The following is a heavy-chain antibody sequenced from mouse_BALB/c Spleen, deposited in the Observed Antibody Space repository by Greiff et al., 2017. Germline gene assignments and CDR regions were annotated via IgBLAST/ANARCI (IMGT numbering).Heavy chain of an antibody. V-gene: IGHV1-87*01. CDR2: IYPGDGDT. D-gene: IGHD1-1*01. Sequence: VKLLESGAELARPGASVKLSCKASGYTFTSYWMQWVKQRPGQGLEWIGAIYPGDGDTRYTQKFKGKATLTADKSSSTAYMQLSSLASEDSAVYYCARSPRYYDDPFDYWGQGTTLTVSS. CDR1: GYTFTSYW. CDR3: ARSPRYYDDPFDY. J-gene: IGHJ2*01.